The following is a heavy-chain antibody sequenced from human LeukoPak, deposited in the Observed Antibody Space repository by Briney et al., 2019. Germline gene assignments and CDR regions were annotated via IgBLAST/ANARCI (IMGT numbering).Heavy chain of an antibody. D-gene: IGHD6-13*01. CDR3: ARSAAAQLSPLGY. CDR2: IYHSGST. Sequence: SETLSLTCTVSGGSISSGGYYWSWIRQPPGKGLEWIGYIYHSGSTYYNPSLKSRVTISVDRSKNQFSLKLSSVTAADTAVYYCARSAAAQLSPLGYWGQGTLVTVSS. J-gene: IGHJ4*02. V-gene: IGHV4-30-2*01. CDR1: GGSISSGGYY.